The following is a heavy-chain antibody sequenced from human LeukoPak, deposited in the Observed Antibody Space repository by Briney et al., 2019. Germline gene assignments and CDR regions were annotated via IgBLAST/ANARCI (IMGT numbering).Heavy chain of an antibody. CDR3: ARQCNSTSCYRGPSHFDY. CDR2: IYYSGST. CDR1: GGSISSSSYY. D-gene: IGHD2-2*02. V-gene: IGHV4-39*01. Sequence: SETLSLTCTVSGGSISSSSYYWGWIRQPPGKGLEWIGSIYYSGSTYYNPSLKSRVTISVDTSKNQFSLKLSSVTAADTAVYYCARQCNSTSCYRGPSHFDYWGQGTLVTVSS. J-gene: IGHJ4*02.